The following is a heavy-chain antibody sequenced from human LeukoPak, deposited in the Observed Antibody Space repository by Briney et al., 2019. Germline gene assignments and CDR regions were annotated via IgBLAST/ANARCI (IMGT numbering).Heavy chain of an antibody. CDR3: AREGGDSVGYFDY. D-gene: IGHD2-21*02. CDR1: GFTFSSYG. V-gene: IGHV3-30*03. J-gene: IGHJ4*02. CDR2: ISYDGSNK. Sequence: GGSLRLSCAASGFTFSSYGMHWVRQAPGKGLDWVAVISYDGSNKYYADSVKGRFTISRDNSKNTLYLQMNSLRAEDTAVYYCAREGGDSVGYFDYWGQGTLVTVSS.